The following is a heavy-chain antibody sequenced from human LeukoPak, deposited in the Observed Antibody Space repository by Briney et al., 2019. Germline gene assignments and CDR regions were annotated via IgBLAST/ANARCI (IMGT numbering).Heavy chain of an antibody. Sequence: GGSLRLSCAASGFTFSNYAMSWVRQAPGKGPEWVSSISDNSAGTYYADSVRGRFTISRDYSKNMLYMQMNSLRVEDTAVYYCAKYGTVVAGKGLPDWWGQGTLVTVSS. D-gene: IGHD6-19*01. V-gene: IGHV3-23*01. J-gene: IGHJ4*02. CDR2: ISDNSAGT. CDR1: GFTFSNYA. CDR3: AKYGTVVAGKGLPDW.